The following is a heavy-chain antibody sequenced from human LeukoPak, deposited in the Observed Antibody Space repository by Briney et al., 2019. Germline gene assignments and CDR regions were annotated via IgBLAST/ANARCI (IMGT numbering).Heavy chain of an antibody. D-gene: IGHD3-10*01. CDR2: ISGSGGST. CDR3: ARKDYGSGSYFFDY. Sequence: GGSLRLSCAASGFTFSSYAMSWVRQAPGKGLEWVSAISGSGGSTYYADSVKGRFTISRDNSKNTLSLQMNSLRAEDTAVYHCARKDYGSGSYFFDYWGQGTLVTVSS. J-gene: IGHJ4*02. CDR1: GFTFSSYA. V-gene: IGHV3-23*01.